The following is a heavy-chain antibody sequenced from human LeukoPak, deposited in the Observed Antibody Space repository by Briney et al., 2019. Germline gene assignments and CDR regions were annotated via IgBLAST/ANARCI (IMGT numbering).Heavy chain of an antibody. J-gene: IGHJ4*02. Sequence: GGSLRLSSAASGFTFSSYAMGWVRQAPGKGLEWVSAISGSGGSTYYADSVKGRFTISRDNSKNTLYLQLNSLRAEDTAVYYCAKDRVLAGGWGQGTLVTVSS. D-gene: IGHD2-8*01. V-gene: IGHV3-23*01. CDR2: ISGSGGST. CDR3: AKDRVLAGG. CDR1: GFTFSSYA.